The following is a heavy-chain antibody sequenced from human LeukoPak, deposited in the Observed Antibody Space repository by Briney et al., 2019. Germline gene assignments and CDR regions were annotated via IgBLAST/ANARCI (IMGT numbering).Heavy chain of an antibody. D-gene: IGHD3-10*01. CDR1: GYTFTGYY. Sequence: ASVKVSCKASGYTFTGYYMHWVRQAPGQGLEWMGIINPSGGSTSYAQKFQGRVTMTRDTSTSTVYMELSSLRSEDTAVYYCARVTMVRGGTDYWGQGTLVTVSS. J-gene: IGHJ4*02. V-gene: IGHV1-46*01. CDR2: INPSGGST. CDR3: ARVTMVRGGTDY.